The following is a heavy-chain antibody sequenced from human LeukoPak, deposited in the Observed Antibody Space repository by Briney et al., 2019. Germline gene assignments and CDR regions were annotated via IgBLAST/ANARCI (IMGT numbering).Heavy chain of an antibody. CDR1: QFSVSINF. V-gene: IGHV3-66*01. CDR2: ISSGGTT. CDR3: ARGRDGYNFD. J-gene: IGHJ4*02. D-gene: IGHD5-24*01. Sequence: PGGSLRLSCEASQFSVSINFMSWVRQTPGKGLEWVSVISSGGTTYYADSVKGRFTISRDNSKNTLYLQMNSLRAEDTAVYYCARGRDGYNFDWGQGTLVTVSS.